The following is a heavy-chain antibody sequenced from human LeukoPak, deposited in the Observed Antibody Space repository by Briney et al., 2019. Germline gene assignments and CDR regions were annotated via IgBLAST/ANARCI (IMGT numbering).Heavy chain of an antibody. CDR1: GFTFSSYA. D-gene: IGHD1-26*01. CDR3: ARDTLGNYYYYMDV. CDR2: ISYDGSNK. J-gene: IGHJ6*03. V-gene: IGHV3-30*01. Sequence: GGSLRLSCAASGFTFSSYATHWVRQAPGKGLEWVAVISYDGSNKYYADSVKGRFTISRDNSKNTLYLQMNSLRAEDTAVYYCARDTLGNYYYYMDVWGKGTTVTVSS.